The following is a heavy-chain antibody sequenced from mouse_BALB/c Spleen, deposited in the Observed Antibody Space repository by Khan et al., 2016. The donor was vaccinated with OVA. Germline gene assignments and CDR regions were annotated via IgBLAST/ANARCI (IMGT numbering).Heavy chain of an antibody. J-gene: IGHJ4*01. CDR3: AKSPPYYAMDY. Sequence: QVQLMESGRGLVAPSQSLSITCTVSGFSLTDYAVSWIRHPPGKGLEWLGVIWAGGSKYYNSALTSRLSISKNYYKRQVFVKMNSRLTDDTAMNYCAKSPPYYAMDYWGQGTSVTVSS. CDR1: GFSLTDYA. CDR2: IWAGGSK. V-gene: IGHV2-6-5*01.